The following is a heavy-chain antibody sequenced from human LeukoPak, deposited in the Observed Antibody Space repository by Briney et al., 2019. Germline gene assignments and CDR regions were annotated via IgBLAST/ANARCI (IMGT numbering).Heavy chain of an antibody. Sequence: SVKVSCKASGGTFSSYAISWVRQAPGQGLEWMGGIIPIFGTANYAQKFEGRVTITADESTSTAYMELSSLRSEDTAVYYCATSYYYDSSGYYFHWFDPWGQGTLVTVSS. CDR3: ATSYYYDSSGYYFHWFDP. J-gene: IGHJ5*02. V-gene: IGHV1-69*13. CDR1: GGTFSSYA. D-gene: IGHD3-22*01. CDR2: IIPIFGTA.